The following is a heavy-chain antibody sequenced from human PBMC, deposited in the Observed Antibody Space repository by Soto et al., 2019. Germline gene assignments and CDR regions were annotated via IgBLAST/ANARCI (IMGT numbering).Heavy chain of an antibody. Sequence: QVQLVQSGDEVKKPGASVKVSCKASGYTFTTYGITWVRQAPGQGLEWMGWISGFNGNTNYAQRFQGRVSMTTDTFTNTAYMELRSLRSDDPAVYYCAREILPASPREFDYWGQGTLVTVSS. J-gene: IGHJ4*02. CDR2: ISGFNGNT. D-gene: IGHD2-15*01. CDR1: GYTFTTYG. CDR3: AREILPASPREFDY. V-gene: IGHV1-18*01.